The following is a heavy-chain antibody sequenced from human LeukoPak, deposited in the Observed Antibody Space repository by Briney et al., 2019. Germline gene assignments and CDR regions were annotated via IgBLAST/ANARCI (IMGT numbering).Heavy chain of an antibody. CDR2: INVDGTTT. CDR1: GITFSSSW. CDR3: IRGGVDF. J-gene: IGHJ4*02. V-gene: IGHV3-74*03. D-gene: IGHD3-10*01. Sequence: PGGSLRLSCATSGITFSSSWMYWVRQVPGKGLMLVSRINVDGTTTTYADSVKGRFTISRDNARNTMYLQMNSLRVEDTAVYYCIRGGVDFWGQGTLVTVSS.